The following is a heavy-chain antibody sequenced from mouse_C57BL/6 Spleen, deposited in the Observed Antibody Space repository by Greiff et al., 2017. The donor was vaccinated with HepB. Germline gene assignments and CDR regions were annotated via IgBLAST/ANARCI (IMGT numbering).Heavy chain of an antibody. CDR3: TTGYYRYFDV. Sequence: EVMLVESGGGLVQPGGSMKLSCVASGFTFSNYWMNWVRQSPEKGLEWVAQIRLKSDNYATHYAESVKGRFTISRDDSKSSVYLQMNNLRAEDTGMYYCTTGYYRYFDVWGTGTTVTVSS. D-gene: IGHD3-2*02. CDR2: IRLKSDNYAT. J-gene: IGHJ1*03. CDR1: GFTFSNYW. V-gene: IGHV6-3*01.